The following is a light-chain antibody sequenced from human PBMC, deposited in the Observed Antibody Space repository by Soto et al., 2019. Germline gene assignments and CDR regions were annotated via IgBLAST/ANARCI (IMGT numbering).Light chain of an antibody. CDR2: HAS. CDR3: HQYGSSPLT. V-gene: IGKV3-20*01. CDR1: QSVGNNF. J-gene: IGKJ4*01. Sequence: EIVLTQSPGTLSLSPGERAALSCRASQSVGNNFLGWYQQKPGQSPRLLIYHASNRATGIPDRFSGTASGTDFTITISRPEPEDFAVYYCHQYGSSPLTFGGGTKVEIK.